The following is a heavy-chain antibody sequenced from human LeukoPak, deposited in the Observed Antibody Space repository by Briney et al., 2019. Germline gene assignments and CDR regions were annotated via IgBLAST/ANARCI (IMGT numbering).Heavy chain of an antibody. CDR3: ARALNGFDI. CDR1: GFTFSSYA. J-gene: IGHJ3*02. Sequence: GGSLRLSCAASGFTFSSYAMHWVRQAPGKGLEWVAVISYDGSNKYYADSVKGRFTISRDNSRNTLYLQMNSLRAEDTAVYYCARALNGFDIWGPGTLVTVSS. CDR2: ISYDGSNK. V-gene: IGHV3-30*14.